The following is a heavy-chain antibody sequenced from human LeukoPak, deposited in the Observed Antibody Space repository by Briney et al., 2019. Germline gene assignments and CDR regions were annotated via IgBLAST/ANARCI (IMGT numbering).Heavy chain of an antibody. CDR3: ARVYYDSSGYYPPVGAFDI. V-gene: IGHV3-20*04. D-gene: IGHD3-22*01. CDR2: INWNGGST. Sequence: PGGSLRLSXAASGFTFNDYGMSWVRQAPGKGLEWVSGINWNGGSTGYADSVKGRFTISRDNAKNSLYLQMNSLRAEDTALYYCARVYYDSSGYYPPVGAFDIWGQGTMVTVSS. J-gene: IGHJ3*02. CDR1: GFTFNDYG.